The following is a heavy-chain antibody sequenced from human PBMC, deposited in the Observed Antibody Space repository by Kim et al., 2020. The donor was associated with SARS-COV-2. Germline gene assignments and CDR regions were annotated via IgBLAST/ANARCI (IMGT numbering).Heavy chain of an antibody. CDR1: GYTFTSYA. V-gene: IGHV1-3*01. CDR2: INAGNGNT. J-gene: IGHJ4*02. D-gene: IGHD6-13*01. Sequence: ASVKVSCKASGYTFTSYAMHWVRQAPGQRLEWMGWINAGNGNTKYSQKVQGRVTITRDTSASTAYMELSSLRSEDTAVYYCAREPGIAAHADYWGQGTLVTVSS. CDR3: AREPGIAAHADY.